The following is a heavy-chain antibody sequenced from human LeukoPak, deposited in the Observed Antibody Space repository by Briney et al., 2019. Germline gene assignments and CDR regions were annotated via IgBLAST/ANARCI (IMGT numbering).Heavy chain of an antibody. CDR3: ARDHYYDSTAPHDDWFDP. CDR1: GYTFTHYY. V-gene: IGHV1-2*02. CDR2: INPNNGGT. J-gene: IGHJ5*02. D-gene: IGHD3-22*01. Sequence: ASVKVSCQASGYTFTHYYMHWVRQAPGQGLEGMGWINPNNGGTNYAQKFQGRVTMTRDTSISTAYMELSRLRSDDTAVYYCARDHYYDSTAPHDDWFDPRGQGTLVTVSS.